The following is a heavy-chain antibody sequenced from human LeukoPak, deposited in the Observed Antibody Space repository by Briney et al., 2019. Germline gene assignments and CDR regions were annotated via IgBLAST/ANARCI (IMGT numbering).Heavy chain of an antibody. Sequence: ASVKVSCKASGGTFSSYAISWVRQAPGQGLEWMGGIIPIFGTANYAQKFQGRVTITADRSTSTAYMELSSLRSEDTAVYYCAGGDVYDSSGYYSRTKSLYFDYWGQGTLVTVSS. CDR2: IIPIFGTA. V-gene: IGHV1-69*06. J-gene: IGHJ4*02. CDR3: AGGDVYDSSGYYSRTKSLYFDY. D-gene: IGHD3-22*01. CDR1: GGTFSSYA.